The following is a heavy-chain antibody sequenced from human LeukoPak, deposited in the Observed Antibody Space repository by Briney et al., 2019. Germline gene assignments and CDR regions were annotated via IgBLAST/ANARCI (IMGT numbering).Heavy chain of an antibody. CDR1: GFTFSSYA. D-gene: IGHD4-17*01. J-gene: IGHJ4*02. Sequence: GGSLRLSCAASGFTFSSYAMSWVRQAPGKGLEWVSAISGSGGSTYYADSVKGRLTISRDNSKNTLYLQMNSLRAEDTAVYYCAKEIMTTVTRTASFDYWGQGTLVTVSS. CDR3: AKEIMTTVTRTASFDY. V-gene: IGHV3-23*01. CDR2: ISGSGGST.